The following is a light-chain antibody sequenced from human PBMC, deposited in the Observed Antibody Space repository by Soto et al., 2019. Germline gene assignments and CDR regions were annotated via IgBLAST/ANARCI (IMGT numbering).Light chain of an antibody. CDR3: QQRSNWPRVT. CDR2: DAS. Sequence: EIVLTQSPATLSLSPGERATLSCRASQSVRSYLAWYQQKPGQAPRLLMYDASNRATGIPARFSGSGSGTDFTLTISSLEPEDFAVYYCQQRSNWPRVTFGPGTKVDIK. J-gene: IGKJ3*01. V-gene: IGKV3-11*01. CDR1: QSVRSY.